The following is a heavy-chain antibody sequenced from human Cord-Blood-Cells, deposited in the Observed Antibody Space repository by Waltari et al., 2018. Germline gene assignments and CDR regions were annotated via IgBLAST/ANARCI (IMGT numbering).Heavy chain of an antibody. J-gene: IGHJ3*02. D-gene: IGHD6-13*01. Sequence: QVQLVESGGGVVQLGRSLRTSCAASGFTFSSYVLHWVRQAPGKGLEWVAVISYDGSNKYYADSVKGRFTISRDNSKNTLYLQMNSLRAEDTAVYYCAKSEQLDAFDIWGQGTMVTVSS. CDR1: GFTFSSYV. CDR2: ISYDGSNK. V-gene: IGHV3-30*18. CDR3: AKSEQLDAFDI.